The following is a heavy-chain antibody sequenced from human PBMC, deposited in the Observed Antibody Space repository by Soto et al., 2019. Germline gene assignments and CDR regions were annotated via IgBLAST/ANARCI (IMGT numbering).Heavy chain of an antibody. J-gene: IGHJ5*01. CDR1: GFTFSTYT. V-gene: IGHV3-21*01. D-gene: IGHD3-10*01. CDR2: ISSGSSYI. Sequence: GGSLRLSCTASGFTFSTYTMNWVRQAPGKGLEWISSISSGSSYIYYAGSVKGRFTISRDNAKNSLFLQMNSLRADGTAVYYCARDILSGGAYPDSWGQGTKVTV. CDR3: ARDILSGGAYPDS.